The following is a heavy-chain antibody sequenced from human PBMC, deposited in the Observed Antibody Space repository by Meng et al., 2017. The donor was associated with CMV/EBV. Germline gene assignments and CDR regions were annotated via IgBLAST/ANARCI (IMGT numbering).Heavy chain of an antibody. Sequence: SETLSLTCTVSGYSISSGYYWGWIRQPPGKGLEWIGTIYHSGTTYCNPSLKSRVTISVDKSKNQFSLKLSSVTAADTAVYYCARPHTYYYESSGYSHYYYYAMDVWGQGTTVTVSS. V-gene: IGHV4-38-2*02. J-gene: IGHJ6*02. CDR3: ARPHTYYYESSGYSHYYYYAMDV. CDR1: GYSISSGYY. D-gene: IGHD3-22*01. CDR2: IYHSGTT.